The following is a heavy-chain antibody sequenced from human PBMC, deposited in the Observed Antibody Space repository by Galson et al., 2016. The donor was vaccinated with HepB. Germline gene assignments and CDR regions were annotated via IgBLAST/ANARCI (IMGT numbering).Heavy chain of an antibody. CDR3: AREEGPLCFEEFRR. CDR1: GFTFSDYY. D-gene: IGHD3-10*01. V-gene: IGHV3-11*04. CDR2: ISGSGNTR. J-gene: IGHJ4*02. Sequence: SLRLSCAASGFTFSDYYMSWIRQAPGKGLEWISYISGSGNTRSYADSVKGRFTISRDNANNSLYLQMNSLRAEDTAVYYCAREEGPLCFEEFRRRGQGTLVTVSS.